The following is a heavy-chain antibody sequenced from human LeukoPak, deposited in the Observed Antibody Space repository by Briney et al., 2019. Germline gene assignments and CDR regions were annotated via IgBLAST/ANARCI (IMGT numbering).Heavy chain of an antibody. Sequence: SETLSLTCTVSGGSNSPYYWSWIRQSPGEGLEWIGYIHYSGSTNYNPSLKSRVTISVDTSENQFSLRLNSVTAADTAVYYCTTGYTTMVSDYWGQGTLVTVSS. D-gene: IGHD5-18*01. CDR2: IHYSGST. CDR1: GGSNSPYY. V-gene: IGHV4-59*08. CDR3: TTGYTTMVSDY. J-gene: IGHJ4*02.